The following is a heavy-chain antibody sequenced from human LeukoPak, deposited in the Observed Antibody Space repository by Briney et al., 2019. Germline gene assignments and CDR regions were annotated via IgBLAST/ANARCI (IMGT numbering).Heavy chain of an antibody. V-gene: IGHV3-21*01. CDR3: AREGRYSSSWYYFDY. CDR1: GFTFSSCS. CDR2: ISSSSSYI. D-gene: IGHD6-13*01. Sequence: GGSLRLSCAASGFTFSSCSMNWVRQAPGKGLEWVSSISSSSSYIYYADSVKGRFTISRDNAKNSLYLQMNSLRAEDTAVYYCAREGRYSSSWYYFDYWGQGTLVTVSS. J-gene: IGHJ4*02.